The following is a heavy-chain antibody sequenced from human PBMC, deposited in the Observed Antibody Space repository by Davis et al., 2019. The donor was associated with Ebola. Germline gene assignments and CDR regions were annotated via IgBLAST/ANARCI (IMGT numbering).Heavy chain of an antibody. Sequence: SVKVSCKASGGTFSSYAISWVRQAPGQGLEWMGGIIPIFGTANYAQKFQGRVTITADESTSTAYMELSSLRSEDTAVYYCARVNYYDSSGYKVIFDYWGQGTLVTVSS. J-gene: IGHJ4*02. V-gene: IGHV1-69*13. CDR2: IIPIFGTA. CDR1: GGTFSSYA. CDR3: ARVNYYDSSGYKVIFDY. D-gene: IGHD3-22*01.